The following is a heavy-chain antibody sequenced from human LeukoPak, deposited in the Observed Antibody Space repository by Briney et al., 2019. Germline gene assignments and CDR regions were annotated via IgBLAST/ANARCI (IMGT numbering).Heavy chain of an antibody. CDR1: DGSINSYY. CDR2: IYYNGNT. D-gene: IGHD1-26*01. CDR3: ARGRSNYYGMDV. Sequence: SETLSLTCSVSDGSINSYYWNWIRRPPGKGLEWIGYIYYNGNTNYSPSLKSRVTMSVDTSKYLFSLKVSSVTAADTAVYYCARGRSNYYGMDVWGQGTTVTVSS. J-gene: IGHJ6*02. V-gene: IGHV4-59*01.